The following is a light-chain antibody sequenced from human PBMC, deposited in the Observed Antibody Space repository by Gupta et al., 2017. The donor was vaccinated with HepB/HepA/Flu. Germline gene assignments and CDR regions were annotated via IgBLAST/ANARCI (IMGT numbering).Light chain of an antibody. CDR2: DAS. CDR3: QQYNNWPPLT. CDR1: QSVSTN. V-gene: IGKV3-15*01. J-gene: IGKJ4*01. Sequence: IVLTQSPATLSVSPGERATLSCRASQSVSTNLAWYQQKPGQAPRLLIYDASTRATGIPARFIGSGSGTEFTLIISSLQSEDFAVYYWQQYNNWPPLTFGGGTKVEIK.